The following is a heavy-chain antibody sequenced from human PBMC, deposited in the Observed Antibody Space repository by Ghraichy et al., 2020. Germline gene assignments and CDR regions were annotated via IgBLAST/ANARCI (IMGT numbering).Heavy chain of an antibody. J-gene: IGHJ3*02. V-gene: IGHV3-23*01. Sequence: GGSLRLSCAASGFIFSSFAMSWVRQAPGKGLEWVSSISGSGDNTYYADSVKGRFTISRDNSKNTLYLQMNSLRAEDTAVYYCAKDWVATSYSMPSGFDIWGQGTMVTVSS. CDR3: AKDWVATSYSMPSGFDI. CDR1: GFIFSSFA. D-gene: IGHD1-26*01. CDR2: ISGSGDNT.